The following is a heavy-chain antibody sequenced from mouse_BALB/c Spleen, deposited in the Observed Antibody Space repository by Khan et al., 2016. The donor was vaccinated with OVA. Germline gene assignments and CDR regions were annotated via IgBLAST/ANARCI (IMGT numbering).Heavy chain of an antibody. CDR3: ERPPYFSYAMDN. CDR1: GHTFTNFG. Sequence: QIQLVQSGPELKKPGETVNISCKASGHTFTNFGMNWVKQAPGKGLKWMGWINTYTGEPTYADDFNGRFAFSLEAFARTAYLQINNPTNEDTATFFCERPPYFSYAMDNWGGGTSVTVSS. CDR2: INTYTGEP. J-gene: IGHJ4*01. D-gene: IGHD2-10*01. V-gene: IGHV9-3-1*01.